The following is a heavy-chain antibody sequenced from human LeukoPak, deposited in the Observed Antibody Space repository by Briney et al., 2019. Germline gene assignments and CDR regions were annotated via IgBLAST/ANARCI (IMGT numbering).Heavy chain of an antibody. D-gene: IGHD1-26*01. CDR3: ARDRKVGATGAWFDP. V-gene: IGHV4-39*07. CDR1: GGSISRSSYY. Sequence: SETLSLTCTVSGGSISRSSYYWGWIRQPPEKELEWIESIYYSGSTYYNPSLKSRVTISVDTSKNQFSLKLSSVTAADTAVYYCARDRKVGATGAWFDPWGQGTLVTVSS. J-gene: IGHJ5*02. CDR2: IYYSGST.